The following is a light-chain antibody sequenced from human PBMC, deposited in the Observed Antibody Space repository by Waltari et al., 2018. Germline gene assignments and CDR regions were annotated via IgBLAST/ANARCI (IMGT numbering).Light chain of an antibody. Sequence: SALTQAASVSGAVGQQVTLSCAGDRHNAVGHTVSRFQQISHGAPKTVMFGVSLPSGIADRFSGSTTGTTAYLTISGLQPEDEGDFYCSTWDYSLSGWVFGGGTKLTVL. CDR2: GV. CDR1: RHNAVGHT. CDR3: STWDYSLSGWV. J-gene: IGLJ3*02. V-gene: IGLV1-36*01.